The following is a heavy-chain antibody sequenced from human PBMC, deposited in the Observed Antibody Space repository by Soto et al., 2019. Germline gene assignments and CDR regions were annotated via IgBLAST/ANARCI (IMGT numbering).Heavy chain of an antibody. CDR2: IYPGDSDV. CDR3: ARSSHTYGGIEAFDI. J-gene: IGHJ3*02. D-gene: IGHD3-16*01. Sequence: GESLKISCNGSGYSFTYYWIGWVRQMPGKGLEWMGIIYPGDSDVRYSPSFQGQVTISADKSISTAFLQWNSLKASDTAIYYCARSSHTYGGIEAFDIWGQGTLVTVSS. CDR1: GYSFTYYW. V-gene: IGHV5-51*01.